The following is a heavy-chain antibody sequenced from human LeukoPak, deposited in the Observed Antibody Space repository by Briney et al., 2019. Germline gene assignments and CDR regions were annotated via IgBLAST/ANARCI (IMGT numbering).Heavy chain of an antibody. CDR2: INHSGST. D-gene: IGHD3-3*01. J-gene: IGHJ4*02. V-gene: IGHV4-34*01. CDR3: ARGRFLVARHFDY. CDR1: GGSFSGYY. Sequence: SETLSLTCAVYGGSFSGYYWSWISQPPGKGLEWIGEINHSGSTNYNPSLKSRVTISVDTSKNQFSLKLSSVTAADTAVYYCARGRFLVARHFDYWGQGTLVTVSS.